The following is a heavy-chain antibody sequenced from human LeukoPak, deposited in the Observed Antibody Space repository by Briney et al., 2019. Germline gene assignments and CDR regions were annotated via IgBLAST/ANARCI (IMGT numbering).Heavy chain of an antibody. CDR2: ISAYNGNT. Sequence: ASVRVSCKASGYSFTTYGISWVRQAPGQGLEWMGWISAYNGNTNYAQKFQGRVTMTTDTSTSTAYMELRSLRSDDTAVYYCARDRPYLDYWGQGTLVTVSS. J-gene: IGHJ4*02. CDR1: GYSFTTYG. CDR3: ARDRPYLDY. V-gene: IGHV1-18*01.